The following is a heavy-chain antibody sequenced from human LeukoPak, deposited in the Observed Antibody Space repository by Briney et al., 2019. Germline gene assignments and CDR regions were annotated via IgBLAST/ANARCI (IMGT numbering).Heavy chain of an antibody. CDR3: ARGRPPTITMFYFDY. D-gene: IGHD3-10*02. CDR1: GGSISSGGYY. CDR2: IYYSGST. J-gene: IGHJ4*02. Sequence: SETLSLTCTVSGGSISSGGYYWSWIRQHPGKGLEWIGYIYYSGSTYYSPSLKSRVTISVDTSKNQFSLKLSSVTAADTAVYYCARGRPPTITMFYFDYWGQGTLVTVSS. V-gene: IGHV4-31*03.